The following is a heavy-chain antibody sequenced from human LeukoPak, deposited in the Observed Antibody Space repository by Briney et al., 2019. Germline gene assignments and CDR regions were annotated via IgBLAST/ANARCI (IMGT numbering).Heavy chain of an antibody. D-gene: IGHD2-2*01. CDR1: GYTLTNYA. J-gene: IGHJ4*02. CDR2: INTNTGNP. CDR3: ARVQGYCSTTSCYPHY. Sequence: ASVKVSCKASGYTLTNYALNWVRQAPGQGLEWMGWINTNTGNPTYVQGFTGRFVFSLDTSVNTAYLQISSLKAEDTAIYYCARVQGYCSTTSCYPHYWGQGTLVTVSS. V-gene: IGHV7-4-1*02.